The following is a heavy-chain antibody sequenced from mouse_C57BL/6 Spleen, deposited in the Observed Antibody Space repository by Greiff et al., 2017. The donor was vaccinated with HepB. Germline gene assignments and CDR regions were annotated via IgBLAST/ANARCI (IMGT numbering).Heavy chain of an antibody. D-gene: IGHD2-3*01. CDR1: GFNIKDDY. CDR3: TTYGYYPSWFAY. CDR2: IDPENGDT. J-gene: IGHJ3*01. V-gene: IGHV14-4*01. Sequence: EVQRVESGAELVRPGASVKLSCTASGFNIKDDYMHWVKQRPEQGLEWIGWIDPENGDTEYASKFQGKATITADTSSNTAYLQLSSLTSEDTAVYYCTTYGYYPSWFAYWGQGTLVTVSA.